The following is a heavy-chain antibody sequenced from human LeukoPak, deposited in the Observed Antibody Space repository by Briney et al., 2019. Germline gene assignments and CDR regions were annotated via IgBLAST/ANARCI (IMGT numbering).Heavy chain of an antibody. J-gene: IGHJ4*02. Sequence: PRWALKLSCRAPGDTLRSYWTNWVRHVQEKGLEWVANIKQDGSEKYYVDSVKGRFTISRDNAKKSLYLQMNSLRAEDTAVYYCARETEMANLDYWGQGTLVTVSS. D-gene: IGHD5-24*01. CDR2: IKQDGSEK. CDR1: GDTLRSYW. CDR3: ARETEMANLDY. V-gene: IGHV3-7*04.